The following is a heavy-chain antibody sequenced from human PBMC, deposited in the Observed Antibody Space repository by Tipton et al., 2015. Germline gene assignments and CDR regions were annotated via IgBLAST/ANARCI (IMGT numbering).Heavy chain of an antibody. Sequence: QLVQSGPEVKPSETLSLACIVSGGSISNYYWNWIRQPPGKGLEWIGYISYSGSPNYNPSLRSRVTISVDASKNQFSLQLSSITAADTAVYYCARGHYVSGWYSHYFDLWGRGSLVTVSS. CDR2: ISYSGSP. D-gene: IGHD6-19*01. J-gene: IGHJ2*01. CDR3: ARGHYVSGWYSHYFDL. CDR1: GGSISNYY. V-gene: IGHV4-59*12.